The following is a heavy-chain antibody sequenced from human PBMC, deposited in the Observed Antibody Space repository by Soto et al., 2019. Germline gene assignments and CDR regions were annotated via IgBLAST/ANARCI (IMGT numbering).Heavy chain of an antibody. CDR2: IYYNGNT. V-gene: IGHV4-59*08. CDR3: ARGKSPGSN. CDR1: GGSISGYY. J-gene: IGHJ4*02. Sequence: QVQLQESGPGLVKPSETLSLTCTVSGGSISGYYWGWIRQPPGKGLEWIGNIYYNGNTNYNPSLKSRVTISVDTSNNHFSLKMSFVTAADTAVYYCARGKSPGSNWGQGTLVTVSS. D-gene: IGHD1-26*01.